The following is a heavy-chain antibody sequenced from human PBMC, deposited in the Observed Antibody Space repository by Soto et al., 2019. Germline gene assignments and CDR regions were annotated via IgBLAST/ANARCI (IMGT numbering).Heavy chain of an antibody. Sequence: QVQLVESGGGVVQPGRSPRLSCAASGFTFSSYAMHWVRQAPGKGLEWVAVISYDGSNKYYADSVKGRFTISRDNSKNTLYLQMNSLRAEDTAVYYCARDVSYYYYGMDVWGQGTTVTVSS. CDR1: GFTFSSYA. V-gene: IGHV3-30-3*01. CDR3: ARDVSYYYYGMDV. CDR2: ISYDGSNK. J-gene: IGHJ6*02.